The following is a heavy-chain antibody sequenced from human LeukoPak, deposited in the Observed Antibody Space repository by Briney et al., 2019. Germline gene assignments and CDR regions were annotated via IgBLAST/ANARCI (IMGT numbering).Heavy chain of an antibody. D-gene: IGHD2-21*02. J-gene: IGHJ4*02. CDR1: GGTFSKCA. Sequence: SVKVSCKASGGTFSKCAISWVRQAPGQGLEWMGRFIPILGIADYAQKFRGRVTMTADKTTSTAYMELSSLRSEDTAVFYCARDDFPSGPDWGQGTLVTVSS. CDR3: ARDDFPSGPD. CDR2: FIPILGIA. V-gene: IGHV1-69*04.